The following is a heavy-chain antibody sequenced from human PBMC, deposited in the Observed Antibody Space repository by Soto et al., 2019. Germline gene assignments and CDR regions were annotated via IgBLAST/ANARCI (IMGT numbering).Heavy chain of an antibody. J-gene: IGHJ4*02. V-gene: IGHV4-39*01. CDR1: GDSITTNGYY. CDR3: ARSHYTYGLLIDY. Sequence: SETLSPTCSVSGDSITTNGYYWGWMRQPPGKGLQWIGNVYWTGSTFSHPSLTSRVFISVDTSKNEFSLRLTSVTAADTAVYYCARSHYTYGLLIDYWGPGTLVTVSS. D-gene: IGHD2-8*01. CDR2: VYWTGST.